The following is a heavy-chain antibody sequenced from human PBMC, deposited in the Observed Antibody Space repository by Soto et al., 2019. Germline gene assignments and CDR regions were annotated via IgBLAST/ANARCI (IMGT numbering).Heavy chain of an antibody. CDR2: IRSKTNSYAT. D-gene: IGHD3-16*02. CDR3: TSHLGDLSFPRAFDI. CDR1: GFTVSGSA. V-gene: IGHV3-73*01. Sequence: EVQLVESGGGLVQPGGSLKLSCAASGFTVSGSAVHWVRQASGKGLEWVGRIRSKTNSYATAYAASVKGRFTISRDDSKNTAYLQRNSLKTEDTAVYYCTSHLGDLSFPRAFDIWGQETMVTVSS. J-gene: IGHJ3*02.